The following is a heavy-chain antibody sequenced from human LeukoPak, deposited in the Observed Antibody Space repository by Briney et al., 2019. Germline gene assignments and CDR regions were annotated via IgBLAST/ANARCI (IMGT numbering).Heavy chain of an antibody. V-gene: IGHV4-4*07. CDR2: IYTSGST. CDR1: GGSISSYY. J-gene: IGHJ4*02. D-gene: IGHD1-26*01. CDR3: ARENSASYREFDY. Sequence: SETLSLTCTVSGGSISSYYWSWIRQPAGKGLEWIGRIYTSGSTNYNASLKSRVSMSVDTSKNQFSLKLSSVTAADTAVFYCARENSASYREFDYWGQGTLVTVSS.